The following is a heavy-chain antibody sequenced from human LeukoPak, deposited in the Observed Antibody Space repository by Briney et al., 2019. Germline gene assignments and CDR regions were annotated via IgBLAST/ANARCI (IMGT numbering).Heavy chain of an antibody. D-gene: IGHD1-26*01. V-gene: IGHV3-23*01. CDR1: GSTFSSYA. CDR2: ISGSGGST. CDR3: AKDPYSGSYFGRGYFQH. J-gene: IGHJ1*01. Sequence: PGGSLRLSCAASGSTFSSYAMSWVRQAPGKGLEWVSAISGSGGSTYYADSVKGRFTISRDNSKNTLYLQMNSLRAEDTAVYYCAKDPYSGSYFGRGYFQHWGQGTLVTVSS.